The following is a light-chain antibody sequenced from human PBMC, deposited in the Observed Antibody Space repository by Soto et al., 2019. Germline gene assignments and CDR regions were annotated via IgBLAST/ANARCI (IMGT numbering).Light chain of an antibody. CDR1: QSVSSSL. CDR3: QLYGDSLFT. CDR2: GAT. Sequence: EIVLTQSPGTLSVSPGERASLSCRASQSVSSSLLAWYQQKPGQAPRVLIYGATSRATGIPDRFSGSVSGTDFTLTISRLEPEDFAVYYCQLYGDSLFTFGPGTKVDIQ. J-gene: IGKJ3*01. V-gene: IGKV3-20*01.